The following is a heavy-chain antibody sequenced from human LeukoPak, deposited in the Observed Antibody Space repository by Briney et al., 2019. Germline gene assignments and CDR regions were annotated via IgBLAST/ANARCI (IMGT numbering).Heavy chain of an antibody. J-gene: IGHJ4*02. CDR2: ISAYNGNT. V-gene: IGHV1-18*01. D-gene: IGHD3-22*01. Sequence: ASVKVSCKTSGYTFTTYGISWVRQAPGQGLEWMGWISAYNGNTNYAQKLQGRVTMTTDASTSTAYTELRSLRSDDTAVYYCARDRGNYDSSDPLDYWGQGTLVTVSS. CDR3: ARDRGNYDSSDPLDY. CDR1: GYTFTTYG.